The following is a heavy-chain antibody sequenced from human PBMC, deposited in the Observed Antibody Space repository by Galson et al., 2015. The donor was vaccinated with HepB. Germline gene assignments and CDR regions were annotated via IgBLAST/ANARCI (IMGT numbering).Heavy chain of an antibody. V-gene: IGHV5-10-1*01. CDR3: ARHRIERLRSARVDIVATGDDY. CDR2: IDPSDSYT. D-gene: IGHD5-12*01. Sequence: QSGAEVKKPGESLRISCKGSGYSFTSYWISWVRQMPGKGLEWMGRIDPSDSYTNYSPSFQGHVTISADKSISTAYLQWSSLKASDTAMYYCARHRIERLRSARVDIVATGDDYWGQGTLVTVSS. J-gene: IGHJ4*02. CDR1: GYSFTSYW.